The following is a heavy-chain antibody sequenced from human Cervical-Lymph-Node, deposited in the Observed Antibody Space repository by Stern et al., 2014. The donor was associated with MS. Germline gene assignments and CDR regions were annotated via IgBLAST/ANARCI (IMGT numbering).Heavy chain of an antibody. V-gene: IGHV1-69*06. J-gene: IGHJ2*01. D-gene: IGHD6-19*01. CDR1: GGTFSSYA. CDR2: IIPIFGTA. Sequence: QVQLVQSGAEVKKPGSSVKVSCKASGGTFSSYAISWVRQAPGQGLEWMGGIIPIFGTANYAQKLQGRVTINADNSTSTAYLELSSLRSEDTAVYFCAGGYSSGGASWSFDLWGRGSLVTVSS. CDR3: AGGYSSGGASWSFDL.